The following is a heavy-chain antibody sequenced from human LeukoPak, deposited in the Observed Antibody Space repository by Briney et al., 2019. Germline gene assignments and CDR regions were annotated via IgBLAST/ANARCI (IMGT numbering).Heavy chain of an antibody. CDR2: ISSGGSHI. CDR1: GFTFRNYN. D-gene: IGHD6-19*01. Sequence: GGSLRLSCAASGFTFRNYNMNWVRQAPGKGLEWVSYISSGGSHIDYADSVKGRFTISRDNTKNSLYLQMNGLRDEDTAVYYCAKVHGSGWYSDYWGQGTLVTVSS. J-gene: IGHJ4*02. CDR3: AKVHGSGWYSDY. V-gene: IGHV3-48*02.